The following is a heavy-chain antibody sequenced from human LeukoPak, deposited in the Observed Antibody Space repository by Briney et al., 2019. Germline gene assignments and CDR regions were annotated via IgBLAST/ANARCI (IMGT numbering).Heavy chain of an antibody. CDR2: TYYRSKWYN. CDR3: ARETTSLFDS. CDR1: GDSVSSNSAA. D-gene: IGHD2/OR15-2a*01. V-gene: IGHV6-1*01. Sequence: SQTLSLTCAISGDSVSSNSAAWNWVRQSPSGGLEWLGRTYYRSKWYNDYAVSVKSRITINPDRSKNQVPLQMNSVTPEDTAVSYCARETTSLFDSWGQGTLVTVSS. J-gene: IGHJ4*02.